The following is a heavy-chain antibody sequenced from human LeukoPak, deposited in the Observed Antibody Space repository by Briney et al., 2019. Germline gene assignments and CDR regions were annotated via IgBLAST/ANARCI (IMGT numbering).Heavy chain of an antibody. D-gene: IGHD1-26*01. J-gene: IGHJ4*02. CDR3: ASRIIVGAGYYFDY. V-gene: IGHV4-59*08. CDR1: GGSISSYY. CDR2: IYYSGST. Sequence: AETLSLTCTVSGGSISSYYWSWIRQPPGKGLEWIGYIYYSGSTNYNPSLKSRVTISVDTSENQFSLKLSSVTAADTAVYYCASRIIVGAGYYFDYWGQGTLVTVSS.